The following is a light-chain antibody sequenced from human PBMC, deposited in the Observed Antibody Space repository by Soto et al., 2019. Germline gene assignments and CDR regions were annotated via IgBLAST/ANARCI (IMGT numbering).Light chain of an antibody. Sequence: DIQMTQSPSTLSASVGDRVTITCRASQSVSSWLAWYQQKPGKAPNLLIYDASSLESGVPSRFSGSGSGTEFTLTISSLQPDDFATYSCQQYTPNSRTFGQGTKVDIK. CDR3: QQYTPNSRT. CDR2: DAS. V-gene: IGKV1-5*01. J-gene: IGKJ1*01. CDR1: QSVSSW.